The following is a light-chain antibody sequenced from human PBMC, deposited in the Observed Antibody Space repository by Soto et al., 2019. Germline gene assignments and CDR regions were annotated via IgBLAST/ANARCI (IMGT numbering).Light chain of an antibody. V-gene: IGKV1-39*01. CDR3: QQSGDTPPWT. J-gene: IGKJ1*01. CDR1: QSIRIY. Sequence: DIQMTQSPSSLSASVGDRVTITCRASQSIRIYLNWYQQKPGKAPELLIFAASSLQSGVPSRFSASGSGTDFTLTISSLQPEDFATYYCQQSGDTPPWTFGQGTKVDFK. CDR2: AAS.